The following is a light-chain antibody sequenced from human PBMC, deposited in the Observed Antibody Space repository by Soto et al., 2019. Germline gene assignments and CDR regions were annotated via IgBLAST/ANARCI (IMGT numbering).Light chain of an antibody. Sequence: EVVLAQSPGTLSLSPGERATLSCXASQVVNNRYLAWYQQRPGQAPRLLIYAASNRSSGIPDRISSGGSGTDFTLTISSLEPEDSAVYYCQQRNVWPPVSFGQGTRLEI. CDR1: QVVNNRY. V-gene: IGKV3D-20*02. CDR2: AAS. J-gene: IGKJ5*01. CDR3: QQRNVWPPVS.